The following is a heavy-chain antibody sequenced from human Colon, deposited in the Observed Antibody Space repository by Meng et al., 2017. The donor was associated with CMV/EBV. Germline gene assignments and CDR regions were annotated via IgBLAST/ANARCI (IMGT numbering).Heavy chain of an antibody. D-gene: IGHD2-2*01. CDR1: GYTSINYD. Sequence: ASVKVSCKASGYTSINYDINWVRQAPGQGLEWMGWVSAKNGNTKYAERLQGRVTMTTDTSTRTAYMEMRSLRSDDTAVYYCARVVVVPSDYYTMDVWGQGTAVTVSS. V-gene: IGHV1-18*01. CDR2: VSAKNGNT. J-gene: IGHJ6*02. CDR3: ARVVVVPSDYYTMDV.